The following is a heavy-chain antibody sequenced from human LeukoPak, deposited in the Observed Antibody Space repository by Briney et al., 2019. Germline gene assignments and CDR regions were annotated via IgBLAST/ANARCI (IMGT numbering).Heavy chain of an antibody. V-gene: IGHV3-48*04. J-gene: IGHJ3*02. CDR3: ARALGATIPFDAFDI. D-gene: IGHD1-26*01. Sequence: PGGSLRLSCEASGFIFSDYNMNWVRQAPGKGLEWLSFIDSSSSTIYYADSVKGRFAISRDNAKNSLFLQMNSLRAEDTAVYYCARALGATIPFDAFDIRGQGTMVTVSS. CDR1: GFIFSDYN. CDR2: IDSSSSTI.